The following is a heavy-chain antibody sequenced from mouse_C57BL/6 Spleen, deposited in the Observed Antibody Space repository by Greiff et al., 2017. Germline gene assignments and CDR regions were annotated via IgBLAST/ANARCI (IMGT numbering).Heavy chain of an antibody. CDR1: GYTFTSYW. V-gene: IGHV1-50*01. Sequence: QVQLQQPGAELVKPGASVKLSCKASGYTFTSYWMQWVKQRPGQGLEWIGEIDPSDSYTNYNQKFKGKATLTVDTSSSTAYMQLSSLTSEDSAVYYCAREGGRTFAYWGQGTLVTVSA. CDR2: IDPSDSYT. CDR3: AREGGRTFAY. J-gene: IGHJ3*01.